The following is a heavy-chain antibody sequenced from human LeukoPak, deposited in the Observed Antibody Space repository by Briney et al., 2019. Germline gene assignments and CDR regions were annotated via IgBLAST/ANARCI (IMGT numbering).Heavy chain of an antibody. Sequence: PSETLSLTCTVSGGSISSYYWSWIRQPPGKGLEWIGYIYYSGSTNYNPSPETRDTISADTCKNPLYLQLRSATTANTAEYSGARVRGAAFDIWGQGTMVTVSS. D-gene: IGHD3-10*01. CDR3: ARVRGAAFDI. CDR1: GGSISSYY. CDR2: IYYSGST. J-gene: IGHJ3*02. V-gene: IGHV4-59*01.